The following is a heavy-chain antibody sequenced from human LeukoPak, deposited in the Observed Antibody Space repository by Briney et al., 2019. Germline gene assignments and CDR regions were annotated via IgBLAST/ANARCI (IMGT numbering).Heavy chain of an antibody. CDR1: GFTFSSYA. CDR3: ASSRGGRALYYFDY. CDR2: IKQDGSEK. V-gene: IGHV3-7*01. Sequence: GGSLRLSCAASGFTFSSYAMSWVRQAPGKGLEWVANIKQDGSEKYYVDSVKGRFTISRDNAKNSLYLQMNSLRAEDTAVYYCASSRGGRALYYFDYWGQGTLVTVSS. J-gene: IGHJ4*02. D-gene: IGHD3-10*01.